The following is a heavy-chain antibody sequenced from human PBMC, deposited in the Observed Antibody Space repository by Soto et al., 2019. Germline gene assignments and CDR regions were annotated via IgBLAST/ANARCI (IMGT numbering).Heavy chain of an antibody. CDR3: ARGLPPHYYDSSGYHY. CDR1: GGSFSGYY. Sequence: LSETLSLTCAVYGGSFSGYYWSWIRQPPGKGLEWIGEINHSGSTNYNPFLKSRVTISVDTSKNQFSLKLSSVTAADTAVYYCARGLPPHYYDSSGYHYWGQGTLVTVSS. D-gene: IGHD3-22*01. V-gene: IGHV4-34*01. J-gene: IGHJ4*02. CDR2: INHSGST.